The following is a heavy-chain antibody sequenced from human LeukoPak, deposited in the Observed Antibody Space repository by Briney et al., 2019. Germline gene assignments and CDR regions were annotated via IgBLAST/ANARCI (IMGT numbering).Heavy chain of an antibody. J-gene: IGHJ2*01. V-gene: IGHV3-23*01. CDR2: ISASGGST. CDR3: ATRVGLTRYWYFDL. Sequence: GGSLRLSCAASGFTFSNKAMSWVRQAPGKGLEWVSSISASGGSTSYADSVKGRFTFSRDNSKNTLYLQMNSLRVEDTAVYYCATRVGLTRYWYFDLWGRGTLVTVSS. CDR1: GFTFSNKA.